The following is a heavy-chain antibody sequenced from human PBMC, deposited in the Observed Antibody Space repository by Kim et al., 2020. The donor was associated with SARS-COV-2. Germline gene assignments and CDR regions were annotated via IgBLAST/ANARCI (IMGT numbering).Heavy chain of an antibody. J-gene: IGHJ6*02. CDR3: ARDFLRGNIFGLGTLGKNYYYYYGMDV. CDR1: GFTFSSYE. V-gene: IGHV3-48*03. Sequence: GGSLRLSCAASGFTFSSYEMNWVRQAPGKGLEWVSYISSSGSTIYYADSLKGRFTISRDNAKNSLYLQMNSLRAEDTAVYYCARDFLRGNIFGLGTLGKNYYYYYGMDVWGQGTTVTVSS. D-gene: IGHD3-16*01. CDR2: ISSSGSTI.